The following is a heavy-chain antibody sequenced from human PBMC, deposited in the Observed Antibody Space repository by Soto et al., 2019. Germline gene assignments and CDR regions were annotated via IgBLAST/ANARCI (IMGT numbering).Heavy chain of an antibody. J-gene: IGHJ3*02. CDR1: GYSFTSYW. Sequence: GESLKISCNASGYSFTSYWISWVRQLPGKGLEWMGRIDPSDSYTNYSPSFQGHVTMSVDKSISTAYLQWSSLKASDTAMYYCARLDDSPSRTFDIWGQGTMVTVSS. V-gene: IGHV5-10-1*01. D-gene: IGHD3-16*01. CDR2: IDPSDSYT. CDR3: ARLDDSPSRTFDI.